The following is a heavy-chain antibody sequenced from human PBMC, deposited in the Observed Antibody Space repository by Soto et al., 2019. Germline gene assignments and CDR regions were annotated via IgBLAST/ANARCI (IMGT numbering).Heavy chain of an antibody. Sequence: ASVKVSCKASGYTFTSYAMHWVRQAPGQRLEWMGWINAGNGNTKYSQKFQGRVTITRDTSASTTYMELSSLRSEDTAVYYCARDSPQYYEFWSGYWNSPCYFDYWGQVILVTVCS. CDR3: ARDSPQYYEFWSGYWNSPCYFDY. CDR1: GYTFTSYA. D-gene: IGHD3-3*01. V-gene: IGHV1-3*01. J-gene: IGHJ4*02. CDR2: INAGNGNT.